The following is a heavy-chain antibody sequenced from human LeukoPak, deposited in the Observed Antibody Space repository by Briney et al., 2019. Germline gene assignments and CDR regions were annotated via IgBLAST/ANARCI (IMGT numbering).Heavy chain of an antibody. D-gene: IGHD6-13*01. CDR3: AKDAGYSSSWTYGMDV. J-gene: IGHJ6*02. CDR1: GFTFSSYA. CDR2: ISGSGGST. Sequence: PGGSLRLSCAASGFTFSSYAMSWVRQAPGKGLEWVSAISGSGGSTYYADSVKGRFTISRDNSKNTLYLQMNSLRAEDTAVYYCAKDAGYSSSWTYGMDVWGQGTTVTVSS. V-gene: IGHV3-23*01.